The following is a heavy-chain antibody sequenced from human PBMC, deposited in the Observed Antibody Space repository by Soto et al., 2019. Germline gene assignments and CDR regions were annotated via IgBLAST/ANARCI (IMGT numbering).Heavy chain of an antibody. CDR3: ARTYTAGNQIGQGRDAFDI. V-gene: IGHV4-38-2*02. CDR1: GFSISSGHY. Sequence: SETLSLTCTVSGFSISSGHYWGWIRQSPGKGLEWIGVIHHSGSTRYNPSLRSRISMSMEASRNQFSLNLDSVTAPDTALYFRARTYTAGNQIGQGRDAFDIWGQGTVVTVSS. J-gene: IGHJ3*02. CDR2: IHHSGST. D-gene: IGHD3-16*01.